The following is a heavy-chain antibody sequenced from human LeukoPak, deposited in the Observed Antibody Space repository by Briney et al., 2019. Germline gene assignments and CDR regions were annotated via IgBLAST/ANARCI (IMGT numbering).Heavy chain of an antibody. CDR2: IKSKTDGGTT. Sequence: VGSLRLSCAASGFTFSNAWMSWVRQAPGEGLEWVVRIKSKTDGGTTDYAAPVKGRFTISRDDSTHPLSLPMNSLKPEPTAVYYCTTDRYCSGGSRYSGYYFDYWGQGTLVTVSS. D-gene: IGHD2-15*01. V-gene: IGHV3-15*01. J-gene: IGHJ4*02. CDR3: TTDRYCSGGSRYSGYYFDY. CDR1: GFTFSNAW.